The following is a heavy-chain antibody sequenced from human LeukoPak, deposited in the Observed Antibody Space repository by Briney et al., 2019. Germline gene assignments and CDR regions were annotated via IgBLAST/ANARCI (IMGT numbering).Heavy chain of an antibody. V-gene: IGHV4-59*01. J-gene: IGHJ6*03. CDR1: GGSISSYY. CDR2: IYYSEST. CDR3: ARGTEYYDFWSGYPQGFYYYYMDV. D-gene: IGHD3-3*01. Sequence: SETLSLTCTVSGGSISSYYWSWIRQPPGKGLEWIGYIYYSESTNYNPSLKSRVTISVDTSKNQFSLKLSSVTAADTAVYYCARGTEYYDFWSGYPQGFYYYYMDVWGKGTTVTVSS.